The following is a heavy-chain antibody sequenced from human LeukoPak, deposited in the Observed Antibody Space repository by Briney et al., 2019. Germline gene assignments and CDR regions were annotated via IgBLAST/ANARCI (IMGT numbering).Heavy chain of an antibody. J-gene: IGHJ5*02. CDR1: CGSISSSSYY. Sequence: SETLSLTCTVSCGSISSSSYYWGWIRPPPGKGLEWVGSFYYSGGTYYNPSLKSRVTISVDTSKNQSSLKLSSVTAADTAVYYCASRPWGGRQDTENWFDPWGQGTLVTVSS. V-gene: IGHV4-39*01. CDR2: FYYSGGT. D-gene: IGHD3-16*01. CDR3: ASRPWGGRQDTENWFDP.